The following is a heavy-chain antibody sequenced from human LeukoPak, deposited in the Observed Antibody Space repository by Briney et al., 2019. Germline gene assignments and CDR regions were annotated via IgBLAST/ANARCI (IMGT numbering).Heavy chain of an antibody. CDR1: GFTFRSYW. V-gene: IGHV3-7*01. CDR2: IKQDESEK. J-gene: IGHJ4*02. CDR3: ARDGSPFDC. Sequence: PGGSLRLSCAASGFTFRSYWMSWVRQAPGKGLEWVANIKQDESEKYYVESVKGRFTISRDNARKSLYLQMNSLRADDTALYYCARDGSPFDCWGQGTLVTVSS.